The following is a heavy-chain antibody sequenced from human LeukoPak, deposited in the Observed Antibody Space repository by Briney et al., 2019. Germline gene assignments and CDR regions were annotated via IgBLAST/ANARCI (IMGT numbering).Heavy chain of an antibody. J-gene: IGHJ4*02. D-gene: IGHD3-10*01. CDR2: ISYDGSNK. CDR3: AKDRGSGSYYGSDY. CDR1: GFTFSSCG. V-gene: IGHV3-30*18. Sequence: GGSLRLSCAASGFTFSSCGMHWVRQAPGKGLEWVAVISYDGSNKYYADSVKGRFTISRDNSKNTLYLQMNSLRAEDTAVYYCAKDRGSGSYYGSDYWGQGTLVTVSS.